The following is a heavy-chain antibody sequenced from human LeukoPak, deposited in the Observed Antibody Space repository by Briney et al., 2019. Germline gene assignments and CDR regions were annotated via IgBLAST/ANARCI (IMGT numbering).Heavy chain of an antibody. D-gene: IGHD4-17*01. J-gene: IGHJ4*02. CDR1: GFTFSSYG. Sequence: GRSLRLSCAASGFTFSSYGMHWVRQAPGKGLEWVAVISYDGSNKYYADSVKGRFTISRDHAKNSLSLQMNSLRDEDTAVYYCARGKIGYYYGDYDGYWGQGTLVTVSS. CDR2: ISYDGSNK. V-gene: IGHV3-30-3*01. CDR3: ARGKIGYYYGDYDGY.